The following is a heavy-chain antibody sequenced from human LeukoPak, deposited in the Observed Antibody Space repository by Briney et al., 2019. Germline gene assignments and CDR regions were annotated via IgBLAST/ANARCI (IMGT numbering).Heavy chain of an antibody. CDR3: ARSRAIYGDPGVFDY. D-gene: IGHD4-17*01. J-gene: IGHJ4*02. CDR2: IYHSGST. V-gene: IGHV4-38-2*02. Sequence: SETLSLTCIVSGYSISSGYYWGWIRPPPGKGLEWIVSIYHSGSTYYNRSLKSRVTISVDTSKNQSSLKLSSVTAADTAVYYCARSRAIYGDPGVFDYWGQGTLVTVSS. CDR1: GYSISSGYY.